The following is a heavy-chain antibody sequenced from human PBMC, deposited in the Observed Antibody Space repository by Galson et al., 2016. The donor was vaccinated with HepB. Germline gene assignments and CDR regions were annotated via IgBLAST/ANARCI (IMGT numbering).Heavy chain of an antibody. CDR1: GDSVSNSSAA. CDR2: THYTSEWSS. Sequence: CAISGDSVSNSSAAWNWIRQSPSRGLEWLGRTHYTSEWSSAYAASVNSRITINPDTSKNQFSLHLTSVTPEDTAVYYCARQNKASIRGVFLMDYYYGMDVWGQGTTVTVSS. J-gene: IGHJ6*02. CDR3: ARQNKASIRGVFLMDYYYGMDV. D-gene: IGHD3-10*01. V-gene: IGHV6-1*01.